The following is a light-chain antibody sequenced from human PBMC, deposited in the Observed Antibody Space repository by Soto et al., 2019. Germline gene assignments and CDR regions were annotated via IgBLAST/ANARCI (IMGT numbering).Light chain of an antibody. CDR1: SSDVGCLNY. Sequence: QSVLTQPASVSGSPGQSITLSCTGTSSDVGCLNYVSWYQQHPDNAPKVLIYEVSNRLSGVSSRVSGSKSGNTAALTISGLQAEYEAAYYCCSYTRTGTRVFAVGTQLTVL. CDR3: CSYTRTGTRV. J-gene: IGLJ2*01. V-gene: IGLV2-14*03. CDR2: EVS.